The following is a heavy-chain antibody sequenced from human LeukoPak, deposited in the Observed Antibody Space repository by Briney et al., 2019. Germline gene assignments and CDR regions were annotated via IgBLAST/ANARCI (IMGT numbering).Heavy chain of an antibody. CDR3: VRGDIPSYYDSSGYYPFDK. CDR1: GFTFSNFW. J-gene: IGHJ4*02. CDR2: INSDATTT. D-gene: IGHD3-22*01. V-gene: IGHV3-74*01. Sequence: GGSLRLSCAASGFTFSNFWMHWVRQVPGKGLVWVSRINSDATTTNYADSVKGRFTISRDNAKNTLYLQMNSLRAEGTAVYYCVRGDIPSYYDSSGYYPFDKWGQGTLVTVSS.